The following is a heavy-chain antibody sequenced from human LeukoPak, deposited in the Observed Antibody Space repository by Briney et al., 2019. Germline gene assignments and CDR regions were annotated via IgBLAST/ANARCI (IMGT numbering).Heavy chain of an antibody. V-gene: IGHV4-59*01. Sequence: SETLSLTCTVSGGXISSYYCSWIRQPPGKGLEWLGYIYYSGSTNYNPSLRSRVTISVDTSKNQISLKLSSVTPADTAMYYCARKDNSGKGPYYYDYWGQGTLVTVSS. CDR3: ARKDNSGKGPYYYDY. CDR1: GGXISSYY. D-gene: IGHD3-22*01. CDR2: IYYSGST. J-gene: IGHJ4*02.